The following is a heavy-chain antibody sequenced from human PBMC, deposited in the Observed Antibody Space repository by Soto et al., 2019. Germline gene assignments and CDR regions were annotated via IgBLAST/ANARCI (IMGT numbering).Heavy chain of an antibody. D-gene: IGHD3-10*01. Sequence: GGSLRLSCAASEFSFSTYWMHWVRQAPGKGLVWVSRINTDGSRTSYADSVKGRFTISRDNAKNTLYLQMNSLRAEDTAVYYCARDQSYGGYFYYAMAVRGQGTTVTVSS. CDR2: INTDGSRT. CDR3: ARDQSYGGYFYYAMAV. CDR1: EFSFSTYW. J-gene: IGHJ6*02. V-gene: IGHV3-74*01.